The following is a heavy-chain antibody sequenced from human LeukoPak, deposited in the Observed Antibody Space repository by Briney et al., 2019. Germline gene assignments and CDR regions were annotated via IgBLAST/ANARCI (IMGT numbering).Heavy chain of an antibody. CDR1: GGSISSNY. Sequence: SETLSLTCTVSGGSISSNYWSWIRQPPGKGLEWIGYIYYSGSTNYNPSLKSRVTISVDTSKNQFSLKLSSVTAADTAVYYCARYSSSWYDGPPEMYYFDYWGQGTLVTVSS. V-gene: IGHV4-59*01. J-gene: IGHJ4*02. CDR3: ARYSSSWYDGPPEMYYFDY. D-gene: IGHD6-13*01. CDR2: IYYSGST.